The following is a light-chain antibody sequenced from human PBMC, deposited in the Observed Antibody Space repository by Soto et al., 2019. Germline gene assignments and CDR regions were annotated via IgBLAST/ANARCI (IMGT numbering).Light chain of an antibody. J-gene: IGKJ5*01. Sequence: EIVLTQSPGTLSLSPGLRATLSCRASESVSSSYLGWYQQKPGQAPRLLISGASGRASGIPDRFSGSGSGTDFTLTITRLEPEDSAVYFCQQYTGPPTTFGQGTRLEIK. CDR2: GAS. CDR3: QQYTGPPTT. CDR1: ESVSSSY. V-gene: IGKV3-20*01.